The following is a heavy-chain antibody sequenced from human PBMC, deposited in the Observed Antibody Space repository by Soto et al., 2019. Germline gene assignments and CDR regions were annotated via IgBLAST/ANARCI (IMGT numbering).Heavy chain of an antibody. D-gene: IGHD2-8*01. CDR3: AKNGQPPYYYYGMDV. Sequence: QGQLEQSGGEVKKPGASVKVSCKASGYTFTRYGISWVRQAPGQGLEWMGWISGYNGDTKYAQKFQGRVTMTVDTSTTTAYMELRSLTSDDRAVYYCAKNGQPPYYYYGMDVWGQGTTVTVSS. J-gene: IGHJ6*02. V-gene: IGHV1-18*01. CDR1: GYTFTRYG. CDR2: ISGYNGDT.